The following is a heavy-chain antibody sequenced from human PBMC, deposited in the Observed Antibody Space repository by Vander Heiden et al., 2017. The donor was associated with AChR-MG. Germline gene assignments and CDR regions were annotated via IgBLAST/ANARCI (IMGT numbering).Heavy chain of an antibody. CDR2: INPSGGST. CDR1: GYPFTSYN. CDR3: ARDPTYCGGDCYSWFDP. D-gene: IGHD2-21*02. V-gene: IGHV1-46*03. J-gene: IGHJ5*02. Sequence: QVQLVQSGAEVKKPGASVKVSCKASGYPFTSYNMHWVRQAPGQGLEWMGIINPSGGSTSYAQKFQGRVTMTRDTSTSTVYMELSSLRSEDTAVYYCARDPTYCGGDCYSWFDPWGQGTLVTVSS.